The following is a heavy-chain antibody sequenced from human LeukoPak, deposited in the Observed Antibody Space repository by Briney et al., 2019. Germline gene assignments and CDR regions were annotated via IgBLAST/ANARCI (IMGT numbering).Heavy chain of an antibody. CDR3: AKDQLLNVVVLVAATPDY. CDR2: ISGDGGVI. Sequence: GESLKISCAASGFTFDDYAMHWVRQAPGKGLEWVSLISGDGGVIYYADSVKGRFTISRDKSKNSPYLQMNSLRTEDTALYYCAKDQLLNVVVLVAATPDYWGQGTLVTVSS. CDR1: GFTFDDYA. D-gene: IGHD2-15*01. J-gene: IGHJ4*02. V-gene: IGHV3-43*02.